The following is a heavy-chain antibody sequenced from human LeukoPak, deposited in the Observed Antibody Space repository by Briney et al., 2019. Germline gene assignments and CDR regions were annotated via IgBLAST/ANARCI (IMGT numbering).Heavy chain of an antibody. V-gene: IGHV4-30-2*01. D-gene: IGHD3-22*01. J-gene: IGHJ4*02. CDR2: IYHSGST. CDR1: GGSISSGGYS. Sequence: SQTLSLTCAVSGGSISSGGYSWSWIRQPPGKGLEWIGYIYHSGSTYYNPSLKSRVTISVDRSKNQFSLKLSSVTAADTAVYYCARGPYYYDSSGYYQLIGPSDYWGQGTLVTVSS. CDR3: ARGPYYYDSSGYYQLIGPSDY.